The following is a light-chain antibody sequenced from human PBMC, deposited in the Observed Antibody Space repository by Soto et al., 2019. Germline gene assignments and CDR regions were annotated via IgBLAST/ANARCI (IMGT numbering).Light chain of an antibody. Sequence: ENVLTQAPGTPSLSPGERAPPSCRASQSVSSSYLAWYQQKPGQAPRLLIYGASSRATGIPDRFSGSGSGTDFTLTISRLEPEDFAVYYCQQYGSSPALTLGGGTRLEIK. CDR2: GAS. CDR3: QQYGSSPALT. CDR1: QSVSSSY. J-gene: IGKJ5*01. V-gene: IGKV3-20*01.